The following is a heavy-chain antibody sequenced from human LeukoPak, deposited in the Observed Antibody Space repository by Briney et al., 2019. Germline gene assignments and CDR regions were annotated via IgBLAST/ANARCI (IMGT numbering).Heavy chain of an antibody. Sequence: SETLSLTCAVYGGSFSGYYWSWIRQPPGKGLEWIGEINRSGSTNYNPSLKSRVTISVDTSKNQFSLKLSSVTAADTAVYYCARGGNILTGTLGYWGQGTLVTVSS. D-gene: IGHD3-9*01. V-gene: IGHV4-34*01. CDR1: GGSFSGYY. J-gene: IGHJ4*02. CDR2: INRSGST. CDR3: ARGGNILTGTLGY.